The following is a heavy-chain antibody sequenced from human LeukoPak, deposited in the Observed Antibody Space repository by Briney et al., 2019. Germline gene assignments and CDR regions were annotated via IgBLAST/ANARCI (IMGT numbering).Heavy chain of an antibody. CDR3: ARVRGYCSSTICYRYYFDY. CDR2: IYHSGST. Sequence: SETLSLTCTVSGYSISSGYYWGWIRQPPGKGLEWIGTIYHSGSTYYNPSPKSRVTISVDTSKNQFSLKLTSVTAADMAVYYCARVRGYCSSTICYRYYFDYWGQGTLVTVSS. CDR1: GYSISSGYY. D-gene: IGHD2-2*01. J-gene: IGHJ4*02. V-gene: IGHV4-38-2*02.